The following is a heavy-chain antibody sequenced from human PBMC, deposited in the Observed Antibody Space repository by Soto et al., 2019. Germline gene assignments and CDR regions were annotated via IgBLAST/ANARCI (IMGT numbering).Heavy chain of an antibody. CDR3: APLSVSLSGPYGIHV. D-gene: IGHD2-15*01. Sequence: ETLSLTCSVSGYFVSSSDYYWAWIRQPPGKGLEWIGSMLYSGLTYYNPSLKSRVTLSVDTSKNQFSVRLNSVTASDTAVYYCAPLSVSLSGPYGIHVWGQGTTVTVSS. J-gene: IGHJ6*02. CDR1: GYFVSSSDYY. CDR2: MLYSGLT. V-gene: IGHV4-39*01.